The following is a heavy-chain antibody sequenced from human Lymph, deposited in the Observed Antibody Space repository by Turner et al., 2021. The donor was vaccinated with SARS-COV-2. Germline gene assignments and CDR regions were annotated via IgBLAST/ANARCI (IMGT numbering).Heavy chain of an antibody. CDR1: GFTFSSYG. D-gene: IGHD3-10*01. Sequence: QVKLVESGGGVVQPGRSLRLSCAASGFTFSSYGMPWVRQAPGKGLEWVAVIWYDGSNKYYADSVKGRFTISRDNSKNTLYLQMNSLRAEDTAVYYCARDLRFGELPAADHWGQGTLVTVSS. CDR3: ARDLRFGELPAADH. CDR2: IWYDGSNK. J-gene: IGHJ4*02. V-gene: IGHV3-33*01.